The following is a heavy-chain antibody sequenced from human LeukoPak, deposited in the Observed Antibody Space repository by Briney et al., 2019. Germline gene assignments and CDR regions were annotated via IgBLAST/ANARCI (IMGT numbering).Heavy chain of an antibody. Sequence: SETLSLTCTVSGGSISSSSYYWGWIRQPPGKGLEWFGSIYYSGGTYYNPSLKSRVTISVDTSKNQFSLKLRSVTAADTAVYYCARRLTEYCTKGVCYWFDYWGRGTLVTVS. D-gene: IGHD2-8*01. CDR2: IYYSGGT. J-gene: IGHJ4*02. V-gene: IGHV4-39*01. CDR1: GGSISSSSYY. CDR3: ARRLTEYCTKGVCYWFDY.